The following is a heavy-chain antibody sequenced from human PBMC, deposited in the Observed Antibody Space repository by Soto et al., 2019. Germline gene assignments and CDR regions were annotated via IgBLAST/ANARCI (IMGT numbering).Heavy chain of an antibody. V-gene: IGHV4-4*02. Sequence: SETLSLTCAVSGGSISSSNWWSWVRQPPGEGLEWIGEIYHSGSTNYNPSLKSRVTISVDKSKNQFSLKLSSVTAADTAVYYCDNIQVLRVNNSSYYYGMDVWGQGTTVTVSS. J-gene: IGHJ6*02. CDR2: IYHSGST. CDR3: DNIQVLRVNNSSYYYGMDV. D-gene: IGHD3-16*01. CDR1: GGSISSSNW.